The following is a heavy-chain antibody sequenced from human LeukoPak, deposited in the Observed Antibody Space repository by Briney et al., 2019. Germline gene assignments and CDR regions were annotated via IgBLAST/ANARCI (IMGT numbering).Heavy chain of an antibody. CDR3: AKAYYYDSSGYYPADY. Sequence: GGSLRLSCAASGFTFSSYGMHWVRQAPGKGLEWVAVISYDGSNKYHADSVKGRFTISRDNSKNTLYLQMNSLRAEDTAVYYCAKAYYYDSSGYYPADYWGQGTLVTVSS. CDR1: GFTFSSYG. D-gene: IGHD3-22*01. V-gene: IGHV3-30*18. J-gene: IGHJ4*02. CDR2: ISYDGSNK.